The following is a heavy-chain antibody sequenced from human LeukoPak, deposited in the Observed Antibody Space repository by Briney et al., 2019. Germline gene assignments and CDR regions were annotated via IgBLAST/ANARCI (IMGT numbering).Heavy chain of an antibody. J-gene: IGHJ5*02. CDR3: ARDITGPGYSYGYNWFDP. D-gene: IGHD5-18*01. CDR1: GGSISSYY. V-gene: IGHV4-59*12. CDR2: IYYSGST. Sequence: PSETLSLTCTVSGGSISSYYWSWIRQPPGKGLEWIGYIYYSGSTNYNPSLKSRVTISVDTSKNQFSLKLSSVTAADTAVYYCARDITGPGYSYGYNWFDPWGQGTLVTVSS.